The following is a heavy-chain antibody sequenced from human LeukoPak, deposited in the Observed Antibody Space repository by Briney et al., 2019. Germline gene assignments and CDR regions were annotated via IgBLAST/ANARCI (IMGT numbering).Heavy chain of an antibody. CDR1: GGSISSGGHS. J-gene: IGHJ4*02. D-gene: IGHD6-13*01. V-gene: IGHV4-30-2*01. Sequence: SETLSLTCAVSGGSISSGGHSWSWIRQPPGKGLEWIAYIFDSGDTHYNPSLKSRVTILIDRSQNQLSLKLTSVTAADTAVYYCARGPIAAAGRSWDYWGQGTLVTVSS. CDR3: ARGPIAAAGRSWDY. CDR2: IFDSGDT.